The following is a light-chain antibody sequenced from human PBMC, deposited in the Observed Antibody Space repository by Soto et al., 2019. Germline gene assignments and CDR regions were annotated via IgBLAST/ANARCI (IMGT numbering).Light chain of an antibody. Sequence: EIVLTQSPGTLSLSPGERATLSCRASQSVSNTYLAWYQQKPGQTPRLLIYGASSRATGIPDRFSGSGSGTDITLTISRLEPEDFAVYYCQQYGRSVGFGQGTKVDNK. CDR3: QQYGRSVG. V-gene: IGKV3-20*01. J-gene: IGKJ1*01. CDR2: GAS. CDR1: QSVSNTY.